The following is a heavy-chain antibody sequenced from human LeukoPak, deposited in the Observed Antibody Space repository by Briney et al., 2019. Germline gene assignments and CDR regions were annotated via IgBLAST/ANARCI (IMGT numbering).Heavy chain of an antibody. D-gene: IGHD6-13*01. CDR1: GFTFSSYA. V-gene: IGHV3-30-3*01. CDR2: ISYDGSNK. CDR3: ARDKPAAAGTFDY. J-gene: IGHJ4*02. Sequence: PGRSLRLSCAASGFTFSSYAMHWVRQAPGKGLEWVAVISYDGSNKYYADSVKGRFTISRDNSKNTLYLQMNSLRAEDTAVYYCARDKPAAAGTFDYWAREPWSPSPQ.